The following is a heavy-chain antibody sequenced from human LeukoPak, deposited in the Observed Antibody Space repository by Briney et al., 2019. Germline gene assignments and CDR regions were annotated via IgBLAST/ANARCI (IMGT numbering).Heavy chain of an antibody. Sequence: PGGSLRLSCAASGFSFSSHGMHWVRQAPGKGLEWVAFIRYDGSDKYYADSVKGRFTISRDNSKNTLYLQMNSLRAEDTAIYYCAKNGDRGAYCTGGTCYPYFYYYMDVWGKGTTVTI. CDR3: AKNGDRGAYCTGGTCYPYFYYYMDV. V-gene: IGHV3-30*02. CDR2: IRYDGSDK. J-gene: IGHJ6*03. CDR1: GFSFSSHG. D-gene: IGHD2-15*01.